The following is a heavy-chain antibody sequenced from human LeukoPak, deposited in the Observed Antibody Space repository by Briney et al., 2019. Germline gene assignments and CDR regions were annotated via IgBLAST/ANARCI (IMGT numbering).Heavy chain of an antibody. Sequence: ASVKVSCKASGCTFTSYFMHWVRQPPGQGLEWMGRINPNGGDTITAQKFQGRVTMTRVASISSAYTELSRLTSDDTAVYYCSVNLRYPATGMDVWGQGTTVTVSS. J-gene: IGHJ6*02. D-gene: IGHD5-12*01. CDR1: GCTFTSYF. CDR2: INPNGGDT. CDR3: SVNLRYPATGMDV. V-gene: IGHV1-2*06.